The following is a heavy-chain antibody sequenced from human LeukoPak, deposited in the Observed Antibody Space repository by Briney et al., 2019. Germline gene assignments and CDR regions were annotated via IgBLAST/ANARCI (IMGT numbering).Heavy chain of an antibody. CDR3: ARAFTVTTDYFDY. D-gene: IGHD4-17*01. V-gene: IGHV4-38-2*01. CDR2: IYHSGST. J-gene: IGHJ4*02. CDR1: GYSISSGYY. Sequence: SETLSLTCAVSGYSISSGYYWGWIRQPPGEGLEWIGSIYHSGSTYYNPSLKSRVTISVDTSKNQFSLKLSSVTAADTAVYYCARAFTVTTDYFDYWGQGTLVTVSS.